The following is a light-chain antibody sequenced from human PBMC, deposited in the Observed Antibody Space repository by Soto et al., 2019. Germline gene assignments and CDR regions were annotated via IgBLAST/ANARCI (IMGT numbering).Light chain of an antibody. CDR2: GAS. CDR1: QSSGSH. J-gene: IGKJ3*01. V-gene: IGKV1-39*01. Sequence: IQMNLSPSSLSAFVGDRVTITCRASQSSGSHLNWYQQKPVTTAKLLSYGASNLTSGVPSRISGRGPGTEFTITLHSPQPADFTTYYSQHCSILLRTLGP. CDR3: QHCSILLRT.